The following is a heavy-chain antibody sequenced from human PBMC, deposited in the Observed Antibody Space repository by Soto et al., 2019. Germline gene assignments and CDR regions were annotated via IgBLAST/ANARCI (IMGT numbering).Heavy chain of an antibody. V-gene: IGHV3-33*01. CDR2: IWYDGSNK. Sequence: QVQLVESGGGVVQPGRSLRLSCAASGFTFSSYGMHWVRQAPGKGLEWVAVIWYDGSNKYYADSVKGRFTISRDNSKNTLYLQMNSLRAEYTAVYYCAREGATDDAFDIWGQGTMVTVSS. D-gene: IGHD1-26*01. CDR3: AREGATDDAFDI. CDR1: GFTFSSYG. J-gene: IGHJ3*02.